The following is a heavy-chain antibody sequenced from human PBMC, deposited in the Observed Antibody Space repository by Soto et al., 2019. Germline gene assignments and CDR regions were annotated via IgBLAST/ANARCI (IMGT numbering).Heavy chain of an antibody. D-gene: IGHD6-13*01. CDR2: ISSSSVKI. CDR1: GFTLNCYA. Sequence: GGSLRLSCVASGFTLNCYAMNWVRQAPGKGLEWVSYISSSSVKIDYADSVKGRFTISRDNAKNSLFLQMNSLRDEDTAVYYCARDPSLGSNWYYYFDLWGQGTPVTVSS. J-gene: IGHJ4*02. CDR3: ARDPSLGSNWYYYFDL. V-gene: IGHV3-48*02.